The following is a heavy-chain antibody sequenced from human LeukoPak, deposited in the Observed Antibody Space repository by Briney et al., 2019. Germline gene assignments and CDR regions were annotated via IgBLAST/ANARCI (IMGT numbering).Heavy chain of an antibody. J-gene: IGHJ2*01. CDR1: GYSFTSYW. CDR2: IYPGDSDT. CDR3: ARIPVVVPAAIYWYFDL. Sequence: RGESLKISCKGSGYSFTSYWIGWVRQMPGKGLEWMGIIYPGDSDTRYSPSFQGQVTISADKSISTAYLQWSSLKASDTAMYYCARIPVVVPAAIYWYFDLWGRGTLVTVSS. V-gene: IGHV5-51*01. D-gene: IGHD2-2*01.